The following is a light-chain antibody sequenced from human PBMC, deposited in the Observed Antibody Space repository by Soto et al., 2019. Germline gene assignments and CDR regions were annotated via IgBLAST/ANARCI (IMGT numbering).Light chain of an antibody. J-gene: IGLJ1*01. CDR1: SSDVWSFNF. CDR3: CSDAGSSSYV. V-gene: IGLV2-23*02. Sequence: QSALTQPASVSGSLGQSITISCTRPSSDVWSFNFVSWYQQHPYKASQVLIYEVTKRPPGVSNRFSGSKSGNTASLTISGLQADDEADYYCCSDAGSSSYVFGTGTKVTVL. CDR2: EVT.